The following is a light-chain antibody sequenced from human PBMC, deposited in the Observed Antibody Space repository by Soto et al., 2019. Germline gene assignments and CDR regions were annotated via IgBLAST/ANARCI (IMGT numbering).Light chain of an antibody. V-gene: IGKV3-11*01. CDR2: DAS. CDR1: QSVGCR. Sequence: EIVLTQSPATLSSSPGESATLSCRASQSVGCRLAWHQHKPGQAPRLLIYDASKRATGIPARLSGSGSGTDFTLTISSLEPEDFAVYYCQQYSNSWTFGQGTKVDIK. CDR3: QQYSNSWT. J-gene: IGKJ1*01.